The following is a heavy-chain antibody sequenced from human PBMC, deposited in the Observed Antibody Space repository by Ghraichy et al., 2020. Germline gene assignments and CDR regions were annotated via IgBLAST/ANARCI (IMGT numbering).Heavy chain of an antibody. V-gene: IGHV3-23*01. CDR1: AFTFSSYA. J-gene: IGHJ3*02. D-gene: IGHD3-22*01. CDR2: ICGNGSRT. Sequence: GGSLRLSCAASAFTFSSYAMTWVRQAPGKGLEWVSTICGNGSRTYYTDSVKGRFTISRDNSKNTLYLQMNSLRVEDTAVYYCAKDRDYYDSSGYYFNAFDIGGQGTLVTVSS. CDR3: AKDRDYYDSSGYYFNAFDI.